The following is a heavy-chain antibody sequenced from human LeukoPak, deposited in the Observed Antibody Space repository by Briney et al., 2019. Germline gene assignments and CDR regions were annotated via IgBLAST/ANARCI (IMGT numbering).Heavy chain of an antibody. CDR1: GGSISSSSYY. J-gene: IGHJ3*02. D-gene: IGHD4-17*01. CDR2: IYYSGST. V-gene: IGHV4-39*01. Sequence: SETLSLTCTVSGGSISSSSYYWGWIRQPPGKGLEWIGSIYYSGSTYYNPSLKSRVTISVDTSKNQFSLKLSSVTAADTAVYYCASLSPSYGDYPPFAFDIWGQGTMVTVSS. CDR3: ASLSPSYGDYPPFAFDI.